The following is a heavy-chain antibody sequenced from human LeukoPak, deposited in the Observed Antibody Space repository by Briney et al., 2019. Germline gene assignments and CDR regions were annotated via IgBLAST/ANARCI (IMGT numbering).Heavy chain of an antibody. CDR1: GFTFSSYE. J-gene: IGHJ4*02. Sequence: PGGSLRLSCPASGFTFSSYEMNWARQAPGKGREWVSYISGCVGNIYYADSVKGRFTITRDNAKNSLFLQMNSLRAEETAVYYCARGFLFPYYFDYWGQGTLVTVSS. CDR3: ARGFLFPYYFDY. V-gene: IGHV3-48*03. CDR2: ISGCVGNI.